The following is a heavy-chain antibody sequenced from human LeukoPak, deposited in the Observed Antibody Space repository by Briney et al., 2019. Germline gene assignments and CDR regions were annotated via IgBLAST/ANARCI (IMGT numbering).Heavy chain of an antibody. J-gene: IGHJ4*02. CDR2: IKEDGSEK. V-gene: IGHV3-7*03. CDR3: ARGTASKGYDY. CDR1: GFTFSTYW. Sequence: PGGSLRLSCAAYGFTFSTYWMSWVRQAPGKGLEWVANIKEDGSEKYYVDSVKGRFTISRDDAKNSLYLQMNSLRAEDTAVYYCARGTASKGYDYWGQGTLVTVSS. D-gene: IGHD2/OR15-2a*01.